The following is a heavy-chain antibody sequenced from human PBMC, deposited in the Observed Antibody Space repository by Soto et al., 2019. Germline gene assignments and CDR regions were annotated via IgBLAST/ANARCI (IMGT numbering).Heavy chain of an antibody. CDR1: GFSLSMSGVG. CDR2: IYWDDDK. Sequence: QITLKESGPTLVKPTQTLTLTCTFSGFSLSMSGVGVGWIRQPPGKALEWLALIYWDDDKRYSPSLKGRLTITKETSKNQVVLTMTNMDPVDTATYYCARGLRYCSTTNCPNCFDPWGQGTLVTVSS. CDR3: ARGLRYCSTTNCPNCFDP. D-gene: IGHD2-2*01. J-gene: IGHJ5*02. V-gene: IGHV2-5*02.